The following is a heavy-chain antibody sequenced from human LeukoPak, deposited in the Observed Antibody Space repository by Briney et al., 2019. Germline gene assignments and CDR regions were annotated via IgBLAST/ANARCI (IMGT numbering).Heavy chain of an antibody. J-gene: IGHJ6*02. Sequence: GRSLRLSCAASGFTFSSYAMHRVRQAPGKGLEWVAVISYDGSNKYYADSVKGRFTISRDNSKNTLYLQMNSLRAEDTAVYYCARDTCGGDCSPSMDVWGQGTTVTVSS. CDR3: ARDTCGGDCSPSMDV. D-gene: IGHD2-21*02. CDR1: GFTFSSYA. V-gene: IGHV3-30-3*01. CDR2: ISYDGSNK.